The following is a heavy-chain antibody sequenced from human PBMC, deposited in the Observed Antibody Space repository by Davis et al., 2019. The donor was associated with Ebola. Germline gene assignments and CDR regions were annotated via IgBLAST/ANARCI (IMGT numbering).Heavy chain of an antibody. D-gene: IGHD2-2*01. J-gene: IGHJ6*04. V-gene: IGHV1-18*01. Sequence: AASVKVSCKASGNTISTYTIDWVRQAPGQGLEWMGGISAYNGNTNYAQKLQGRVTMTTDTSTSTAYMELRSLRSDDTAVYYCARAVGCSSTSCLYYYYGMDVWGKGTTVTVSS. CDR1: GNTISTYT. CDR3: ARAVGCSSTSCLYYYYGMDV. CDR2: ISAYNGNT.